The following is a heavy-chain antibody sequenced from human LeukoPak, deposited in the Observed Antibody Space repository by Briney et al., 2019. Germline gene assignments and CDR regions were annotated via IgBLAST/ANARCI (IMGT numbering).Heavy chain of an antibody. D-gene: IGHD2-15*01. J-gene: IGHJ4*02. CDR2: INHSGST. V-gene: IGHV4-34*01. Sequence: SETLSLTCAVYGGSFSGYYWSWIRQPPGKGLEWIGEINHSGSTNYNPSLKSRVTVSVDTSKNQFSLKLSSVTAADTAVYYCARGGVVVAAALDYWGQGTLVTVSS. CDR1: GGSFSGYY. CDR3: ARGGVVVAAALDY.